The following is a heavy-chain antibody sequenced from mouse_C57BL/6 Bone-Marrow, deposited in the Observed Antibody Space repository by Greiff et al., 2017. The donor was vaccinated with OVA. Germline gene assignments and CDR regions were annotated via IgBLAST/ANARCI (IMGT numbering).Heavy chain of an antibody. D-gene: IGHD2-3*01. CDR2: INPSSGYT. J-gene: IGHJ2*01. Sequence: QVQVKQSGAELAKPGASVKLSCKASGYTFTSYWMHWVKQRPGQGLEWIGYINPSSGYTKYNQKFKDKATLTADKSSSTAYMQLSSLTYEDSAVYYCARRKFLDGYYSWGQGTTLTVSS. CDR3: ARRKFLDGYYS. CDR1: GYTFTSYW. V-gene: IGHV1-7*01.